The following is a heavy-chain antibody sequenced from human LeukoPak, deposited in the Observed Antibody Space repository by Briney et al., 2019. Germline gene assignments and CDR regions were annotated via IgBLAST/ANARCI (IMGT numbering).Heavy chain of an antibody. V-gene: IGHV3-7*01. CDR3: ASGRQLGY. Sequence: SGGSLSLSCAASGFTFSNYWMSWVRQAPGKGLEWVANIKEDGSEKYYVDSVKGRSTISRDNARNSLYLQMNSLRAEDTAVYYCASGRQLGYWGQGTLVTVSS. D-gene: IGHD6-13*01. CDR2: IKEDGSEK. J-gene: IGHJ4*02. CDR1: GFTFSNYW.